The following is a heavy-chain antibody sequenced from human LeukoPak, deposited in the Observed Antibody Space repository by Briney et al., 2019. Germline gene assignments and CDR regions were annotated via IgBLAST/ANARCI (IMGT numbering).Heavy chain of an antibody. CDR1: GNYW. CDR2: ISSSSSTI. CDR3: ARDRAVVTDSYGMDV. D-gene: IGHD4-23*01. J-gene: IGHJ6*02. Sequence: GGSLGLSCAASGNYWMHWVRQAPGKGLEWVSYISSSSSTIYYADSVKGRFTISRDNAKNSLYLQMNSLRDEDTAVYYCARDRAVVTDSYGMDVWGQGTTVTVSS. V-gene: IGHV3-48*02.